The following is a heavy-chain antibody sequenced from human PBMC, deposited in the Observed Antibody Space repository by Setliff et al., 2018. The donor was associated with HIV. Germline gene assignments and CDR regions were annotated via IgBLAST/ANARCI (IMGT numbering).Heavy chain of an antibody. CDR3: TSDPPASGWTLAY. CDR2: IRYDGSNK. V-gene: IGHV3-30*02. J-gene: IGHJ4*02. CDR1: GFTFSSYG. Sequence: PGGSLRLSCAASGFTFSSYGMHWVRQAPGKGLEWVAFIRYDGSNKYYADSVKGRFTISRDKSKNMLYLQMNSLRAEDTAIYYCTSDPPASGWTLAYWGQGALVTVSS. D-gene: IGHD6-19*01.